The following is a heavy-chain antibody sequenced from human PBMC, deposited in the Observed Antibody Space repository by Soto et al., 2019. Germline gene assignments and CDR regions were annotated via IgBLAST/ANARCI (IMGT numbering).Heavy chain of an antibody. CDR3: GRVGWGYCSGGSCYYFDY. Sequence: QVQLVQSGAEVKKPGSSVKVSCKASGGTFSSYTISWVRQAPGQGLEWMGRIIPILGIANYAQKFQGRVTVTGDKATSPAYRELSSLRSEDTAVYYCGRVGWGYCSGGSCYYFDYWGQGTLVTVSS. V-gene: IGHV1-69*02. D-gene: IGHD2-15*01. CDR2: IIPILGIA. CDR1: GGTFSSYT. J-gene: IGHJ4*02.